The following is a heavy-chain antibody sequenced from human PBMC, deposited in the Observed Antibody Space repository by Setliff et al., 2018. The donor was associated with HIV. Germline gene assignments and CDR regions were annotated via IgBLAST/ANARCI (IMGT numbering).Heavy chain of an antibody. CDR3: AREEDYNFWSGYDWFDP. CDR1: GGSMNIHY. CDR2: IYYSGST. D-gene: IGHD3-3*01. V-gene: IGHV4-59*11. Sequence: KTSETLSLTCTVSGGSMNIHYWSWIRQPPGKGLEWIGSIYYSGSTNYNPSLKSRVTISVDTSKNQFSLKLGSVTAADTAVYYCAREEDYNFWSGYDWFDPWGQGTLVTVSS. J-gene: IGHJ5*02.